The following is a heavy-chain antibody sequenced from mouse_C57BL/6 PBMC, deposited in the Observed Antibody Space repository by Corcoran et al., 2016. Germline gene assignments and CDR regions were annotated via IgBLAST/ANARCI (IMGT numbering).Heavy chain of an antibody. Sequence: EVQLEQSGPELVKPGASVKISCKASGYTFTDYYMNWVKQSHGKSLEWIGDINPNNGGTSYNQKFKGKATLTVDKSSSTAYMELRSLTSEDSVVYYCAREPYGSRGYFDVWGTGTTVTVSS. CDR1: GYTFTDYY. V-gene: IGHV1-26*01. D-gene: IGHD1-1*01. CDR3: AREPYGSRGYFDV. CDR2: INPNNGGT. J-gene: IGHJ1*03.